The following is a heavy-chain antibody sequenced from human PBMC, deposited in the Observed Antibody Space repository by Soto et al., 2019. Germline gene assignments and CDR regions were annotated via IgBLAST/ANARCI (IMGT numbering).Heavy chain of an antibody. J-gene: IGHJ5*02. CDR1: GFSLSTSGVG. Sequence: SGPTLVNPTQTLTLTCTFSGFSLSTSGVGVGWIRQPPGKALEWLALIYWDDDKRYSPSLKSRLTITKDTSKNQVVLTMTNMDPVDTATYYCAHKDYCSSTSCYENWFDPWGQGTLVTVSS. CDR3: AHKDYCSSTSCYENWFDP. CDR2: IYWDDDK. V-gene: IGHV2-5*02. D-gene: IGHD2-2*01.